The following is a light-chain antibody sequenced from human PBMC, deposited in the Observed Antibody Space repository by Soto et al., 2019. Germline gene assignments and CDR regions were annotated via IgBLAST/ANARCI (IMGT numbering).Light chain of an antibody. CDR3: QQQNT. Sequence: DIQMTQSPSTLSASIGDRVTITCRAGQSVNNWLAWYQQKPGKAPKLLIFDASTLEVGVPSRFSGSGSGTEFTLTISSLQPDDFATYYCQQQNTFGQGTKLEIK. V-gene: IGKV1-5*01. CDR2: DAS. CDR1: QSVNNW. J-gene: IGKJ2*01.